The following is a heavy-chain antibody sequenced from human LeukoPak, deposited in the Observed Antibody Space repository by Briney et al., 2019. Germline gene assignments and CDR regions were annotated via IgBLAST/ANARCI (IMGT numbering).Heavy chain of an antibody. V-gene: IGHV3-23*01. D-gene: IGHD3-10*01. J-gene: IGHJ4*02. CDR1: GFTFSSYA. CDR3: AKGGPISGNYYTCDH. Sequence: PGGSLRLSCAASGFTFSSYAMSWVRQAPGKGLEWVSGISGSGGSTFYADSVKGRFTISRDNSKNTLYLQMNSLRAGDTAVYYCAKGGPISGNYYTCDHWGQGTLVTVSS. CDR2: ISGSGGST.